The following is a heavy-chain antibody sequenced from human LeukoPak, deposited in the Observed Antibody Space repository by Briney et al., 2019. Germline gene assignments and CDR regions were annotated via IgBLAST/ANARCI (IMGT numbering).Heavy chain of an antibody. D-gene: IGHD6-13*01. CDR2: IYPGDSDT. CDR3: ARMEVVAAAGWFDP. Sequence: GESLKISCKGSGYTFSSSWIGWVRQMPGKGLEWMGIIYPGDSDTRYSPSFQGQVTISADKSISTAYLQWSSLKASDTAMYYCARMEVVAAAGWFDPWGQGTLVTVSS. V-gene: IGHV5-51*01. J-gene: IGHJ5*02. CDR1: GYTFSSSW.